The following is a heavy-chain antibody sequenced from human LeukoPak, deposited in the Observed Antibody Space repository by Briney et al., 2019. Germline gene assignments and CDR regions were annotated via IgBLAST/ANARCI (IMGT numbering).Heavy chain of an antibody. J-gene: IGHJ4*02. CDR3: AGGGGYYDSSGYYFDFDY. CDR2: INAGNGNT. V-gene: IGHV1-3*03. Sequence: ASVKVSCKASGYTFTSYAMHWVRQAPGQRLEWMGWINAGNGNTKYSQEFQGRVTITRDTSASTAYMELSSLRSEDMAVYYCAGGGGYYDSSGYYFDFDYWGQGTLVTVSS. CDR1: GYTFTSYA. D-gene: IGHD3-22*01.